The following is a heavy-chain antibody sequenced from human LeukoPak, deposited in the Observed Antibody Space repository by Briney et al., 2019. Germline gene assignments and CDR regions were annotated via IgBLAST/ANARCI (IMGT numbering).Heavy chain of an antibody. Sequence: ASVKVSXKASGYTFTSYGISWVRQAPGQGLEWMGWISAYNGNTNYAQKLQGRVTMTTDTSTRTAHMELRSLRSEDTAVYYCARDHRDDYGDYGLVGDWYFDLWGRGTLVTVSS. CDR3: ARDHRDDYGDYGLVGDWYFDL. J-gene: IGHJ2*01. CDR2: ISAYNGNT. D-gene: IGHD4-17*01. CDR1: GYTFTSYG. V-gene: IGHV1-18*01.